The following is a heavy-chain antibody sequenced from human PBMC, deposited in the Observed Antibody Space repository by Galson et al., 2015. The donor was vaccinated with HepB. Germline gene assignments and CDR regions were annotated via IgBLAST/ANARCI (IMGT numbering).Heavy chain of an antibody. D-gene: IGHD3-3*01. J-gene: IGHJ6*02. CDR3: ARDPYGAYYDFWSGYVPSMDV. CDR2: ISYDGSNK. CDR1: GFTFSSYA. Sequence: SLRLSCAASGFTFSSYAMHWVRQAPGKGLEWVAVISYDGSNKYYADSVKGRFTISRDNSKNTLYLQMNSLRAEDTAVYYCARDPYGAYYDFWSGYVPSMDVWGQGTTVTVSS. V-gene: IGHV3-30-3*01.